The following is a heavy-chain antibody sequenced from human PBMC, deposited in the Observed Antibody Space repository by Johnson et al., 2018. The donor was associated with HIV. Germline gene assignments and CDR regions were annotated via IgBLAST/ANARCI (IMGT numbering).Heavy chain of an antibody. J-gene: IGHJ3*02. Sequence: QVQLVESGGGVVRPGRSLRLSCAASGFFFGGFGLHWVRQAPGKGLEWVASISYDGSNKFYADSVKGRFTISRDNSKNTLYLQMHGLRAEDTAVYYCARDSQWEIDDAFDIWGQGTMVTVSS. CDR2: ISYDGSNK. CDR1: GFFFGGFG. CDR3: ARDSQWEIDDAFDI. V-gene: IGHV3-30*04. D-gene: IGHD1-26*01.